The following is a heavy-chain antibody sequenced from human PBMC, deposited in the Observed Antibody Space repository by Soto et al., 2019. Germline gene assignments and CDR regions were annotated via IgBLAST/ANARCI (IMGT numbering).Heavy chain of an antibody. D-gene: IGHD6-19*01. CDR3: ARAKGAVAGPDYYYYGMDA. Sequence: SVKVSCKASGGTFSSYAISWVRQAPGQGLEWMGGIIPIFGTANYAQKFQGRVTITADESTSTAYMELSSLRSEDTAVYYCARAKGAVAGPDYYYYGMDAWGQGTTVTVSS. CDR2: IIPIFGTA. CDR1: GGTFSSYA. V-gene: IGHV1-69*13. J-gene: IGHJ6*02.